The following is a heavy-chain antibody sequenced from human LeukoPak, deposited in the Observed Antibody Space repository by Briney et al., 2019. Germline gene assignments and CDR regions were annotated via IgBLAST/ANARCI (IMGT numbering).Heavy chain of an antibody. J-gene: IGHJ4*02. CDR1: GYTFTSYY. CDR2: INPSGGST. Sequence: ASVKVSCKASGYTFTSYYMHWVRQAPGQGLEWMGIINPSGGSTSYAQKFQGRVTMTTDISTSTAYMELKSLTSDDTAVYFCARTGHYQFDSWGQGTLVTVSS. V-gene: IGHV1-46*01. CDR3: ARTGHYQFDS. D-gene: IGHD3-9*01.